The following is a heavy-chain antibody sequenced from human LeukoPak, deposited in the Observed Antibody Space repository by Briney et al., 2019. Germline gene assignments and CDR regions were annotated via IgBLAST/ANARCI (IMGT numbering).Heavy chain of an antibody. CDR2: INPSGGST. Sequence: ASVKVSCKASGYTFTSYYLHWVRQAPGQGLEWMGIINPSGGSTSYVQKFQGRVTMTRDTSTSTVYMVLSNLRSEDTAFYYCARGPYGGNPSLYYFDYWGQGTLVTISS. CDR3: ARGPYGGNPSLYYFDY. CDR1: GYTFTSYY. J-gene: IGHJ4*02. D-gene: IGHD4-23*01. V-gene: IGHV1-46*01.